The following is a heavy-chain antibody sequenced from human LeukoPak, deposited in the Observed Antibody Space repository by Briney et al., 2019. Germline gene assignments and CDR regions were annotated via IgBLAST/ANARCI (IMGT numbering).Heavy chain of an antibody. CDR1: GYTFTGYY. CDR3: AREQENEDGRGYYYFDY. CDR2: INPNSGGT. D-gene: IGHD3-22*01. V-gene: IGHV1-2*02. J-gene: IGHJ4*02. Sequence: GASVKVSCKASGYTFTGYYMHWVRQAPGQGLEWMGWINPNSGGTKYAQKFQGRVTMTRDTSISTAYMELSRLISDDTAVYYCAREQENEDGRGYYYFDYWGQGNLVTVSS.